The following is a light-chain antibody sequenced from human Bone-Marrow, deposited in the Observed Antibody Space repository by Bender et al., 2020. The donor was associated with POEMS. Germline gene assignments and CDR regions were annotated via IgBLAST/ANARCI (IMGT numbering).Light chain of an antibody. CDR1: SSDVGDYNY. J-gene: IGLJ2*01. V-gene: IGLV2-8*01. Sequence: QSALTQPPSASGSPGQSVTISCTGTSSDVGDYNYVSWYQQHAGEAPKLIIFDVNKQPWGVHDRFSGSMSGNTASLTVSGLQAEDEGDYCCVSCAGRNSLVFGGGTKLTVL. CDR2: DVN. CDR3: VSCAGRNSLV.